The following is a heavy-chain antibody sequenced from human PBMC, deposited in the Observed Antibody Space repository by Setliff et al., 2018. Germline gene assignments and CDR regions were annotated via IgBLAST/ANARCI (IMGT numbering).Heavy chain of an antibody. Sequence: SETLSLTCTVSGGSISSRSYYWGWNRQPPGKGLEWIGSIYYSGSTYYKPSLKSRVTISVDTSKNQFSLKLSSVTAADTAVYYCARVSSYGSGSYYYYYYGMVVWGQGTTVTVSS. CDR2: IYYSGST. D-gene: IGHD3-10*01. CDR3: ARVSSYGSGSYYYYYYGMVV. J-gene: IGHJ6*02. V-gene: IGHV4-39*07. CDR1: GGSISSRSYY.